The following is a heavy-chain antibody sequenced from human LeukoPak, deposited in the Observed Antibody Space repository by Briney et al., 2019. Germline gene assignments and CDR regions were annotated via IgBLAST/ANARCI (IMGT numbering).Heavy chain of an antibody. CDR2: INIGGTNK. V-gene: IGHV3-11*01. CDR3: ATDGAWFAT. CDR1: GFTFNDYY. J-gene: IGHJ5*02. Sequence: PGGSLRLSCAASGFTFNDYYMSWTRQAPGKGLEWLSYINIGGTNKHYADSVKGRFTISRDNAKKSLYLEMNNLRAEDTAVYYCATDGAWFATWGQPVLPTVPS.